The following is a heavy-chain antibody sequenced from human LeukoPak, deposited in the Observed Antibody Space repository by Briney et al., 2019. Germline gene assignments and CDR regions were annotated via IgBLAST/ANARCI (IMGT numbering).Heavy chain of an antibody. CDR3: AREPGGYSYGRFDY. CDR1: GFTFSSYS. Sequence: KPGGSLRLSCAASGFTFSSYSMNWVRQAPGKGLEWVSSIGNNSSYIYYVDSVRGRFTISRDNAKNSLYLQMNSLRAEDTAVYYCAREPGGYSYGRFDYWGQGTLVTVSS. J-gene: IGHJ4*02. V-gene: IGHV3-21*01. CDR2: IGNNSSYI. D-gene: IGHD5-18*01.